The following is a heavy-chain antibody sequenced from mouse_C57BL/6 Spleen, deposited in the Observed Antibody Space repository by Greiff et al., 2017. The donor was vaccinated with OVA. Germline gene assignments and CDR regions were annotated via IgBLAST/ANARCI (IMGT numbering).Heavy chain of an antibody. V-gene: IGHV1-19*01. CDR1: GYTFTDYY. Sequence: VQLQQSGPVLVKPGASVKMSCKASGYTFTDYYMNWVKQSHGKSLEWIGVINPYNGGTSYNQKFKGKATLTVDKSSSTAYMELNSLTTEDSAVYYCARRGVITTAYDVWGTGTTVTVSS. CDR2: INPYNGGT. J-gene: IGHJ1*03. D-gene: IGHD1-1*01. CDR3: ARRGVITTAYDV.